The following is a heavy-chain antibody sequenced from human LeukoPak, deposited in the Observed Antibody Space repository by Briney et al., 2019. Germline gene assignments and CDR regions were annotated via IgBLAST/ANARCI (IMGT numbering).Heavy chain of an antibody. V-gene: IGHV3-9*01. Sequence: SLTLSCAASGFTFYYHAMHYLRHAPGKGLEWGSGISWNNRSIDSAASVKGRFTSTSDNDKNSLYLQMNSLRAEDTALYYCAKDLGRDDAFDICGQGTMVTVSS. CDR3: AKDLGRDDAFDI. CDR2: ISWNNRSI. J-gene: IGHJ3*02. CDR1: GFTFYYHA.